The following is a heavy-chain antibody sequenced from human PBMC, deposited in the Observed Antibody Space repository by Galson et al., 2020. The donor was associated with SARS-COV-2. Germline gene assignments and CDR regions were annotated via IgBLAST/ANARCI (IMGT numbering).Heavy chain of an antibody. CDR1: GFTFSSYG. D-gene: IGHD3-16*02. J-gene: IGHJ3*02. V-gene: IGHV3-33*01. Sequence: TGGSLRLSCAASGFTFSSYGMHWFRQSPGKGLGWVAVIWYVGSIKYYADSVKGRFTISRDNSKITLYLQMNSLRAEDTAVYYCARAEMYYDYVWGSYRYYAFDIWGQGTMVTVSS. CDR3: ARAEMYYDYVWGSYRYYAFDI. CDR2: IWYVGSIK.